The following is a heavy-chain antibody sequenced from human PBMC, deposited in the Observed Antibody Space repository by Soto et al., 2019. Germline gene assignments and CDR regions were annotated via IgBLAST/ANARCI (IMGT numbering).Heavy chain of an antibody. CDR3: AREMMYYDSSGYYSGWFDP. CDR2: INPSGGST. J-gene: IGHJ5*02. D-gene: IGHD3-22*01. V-gene: IGHV1-46*01. CDR1: GYTFTSYY. Sequence: GASVKVSCKASGYTFTSYYMHWVRQAPGQGLEWMGIINPSGGSTSYAQKFQGRVTMTRDTSTSTVYMELSSLRSEDTAVYYCAREMMYYDSSGYYSGWFDPWGQGTLVTVSS.